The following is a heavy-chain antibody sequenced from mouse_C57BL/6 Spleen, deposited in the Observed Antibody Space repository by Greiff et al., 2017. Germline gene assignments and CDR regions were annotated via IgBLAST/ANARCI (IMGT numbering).Heavy chain of an antibody. CDR3: ARGGIAHCDY. Sequence: VKLQESGAELVRPGTSVKVSCKASGYAFTNYLIEWVKQRPGQGLEWIGVINPGSGGTNYNEKFKGKATLTADKSSSTAYMQLSSLTYEDSAVYFCARGGIAHCDYWGQGTTLTVSS. V-gene: IGHV1-54*01. J-gene: IGHJ2*01. CDR1: GYAFTNYL. CDR2: INPGSGGT.